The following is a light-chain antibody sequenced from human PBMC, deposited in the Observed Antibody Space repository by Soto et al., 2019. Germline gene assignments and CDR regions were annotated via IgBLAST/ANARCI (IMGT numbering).Light chain of an antibody. CDR2: DAS. CDR3: QQRVHWS. V-gene: IGKV3-11*01. CDR1: QSVSSY. J-gene: IGKJ5*01. Sequence: EIVLTQSPATLSLSPGERATLSCRASQSVSSYLAWYQQKPGQAPRLLIYDASSRATGIPSRFSGSGSGTDFTLTIRSLEPEDFSVYYCQQRVHWSFGQGTRLEIK.